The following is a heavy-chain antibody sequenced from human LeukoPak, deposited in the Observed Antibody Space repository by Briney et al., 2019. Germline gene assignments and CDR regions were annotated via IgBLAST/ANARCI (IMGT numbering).Heavy chain of an antibody. CDR3: ASQRGNYYDSSGYYGGAFDI. Sequence: SVKVSCKAFGGTFSSYAISWVRQAPGQGLEWMGRIIPIFGIANYAQKFQGRVTITADKSTSTAYMELSSLRSEDTAVYYCASQRGNYYDSSGYYGGAFDIWGQGTMVTVSS. J-gene: IGHJ3*02. V-gene: IGHV1-69*04. D-gene: IGHD3-22*01. CDR1: GGTFSSYA. CDR2: IIPIFGIA.